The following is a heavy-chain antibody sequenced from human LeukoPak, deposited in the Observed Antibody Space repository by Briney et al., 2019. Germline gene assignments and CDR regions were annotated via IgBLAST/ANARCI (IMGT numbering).Heavy chain of an antibody. Sequence: PGGSLRLSCAASGFTLSSYWMHWVRQAPGKGLVWVSRINSDGRTTTYADSVKGRFTISRDNAKNTLYLQMNSLRAEDTAVYYCVGGPYTSSRFDSWGQGTLVTVSS. CDR2: INSDGRTT. D-gene: IGHD6-13*01. CDR3: VGGPYTSSRFDS. CDR1: GFTLSSYW. V-gene: IGHV3-74*01. J-gene: IGHJ4*02.